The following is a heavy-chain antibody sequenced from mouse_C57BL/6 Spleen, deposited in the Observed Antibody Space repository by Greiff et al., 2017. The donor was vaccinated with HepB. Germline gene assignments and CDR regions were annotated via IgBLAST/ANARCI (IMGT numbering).Heavy chain of an antibody. V-gene: IGHV1-69*01. CDR3: ARAQRLGAMDY. CDR1: GYTFTSYW. CDR2: IDPSDSYT. D-gene: IGHD4-1*01. Sequence: QVQLQQPGAELVMPGASVKLSCKASGYTFTSYWMHWVKQRPGQGLEWIGEIDPSDSYTNYNQKFKDKSTLTVDKSSSTAYMQLSSLTSEDSAVYYCARAQRLGAMDYWGQGTSVTVSS. J-gene: IGHJ4*01.